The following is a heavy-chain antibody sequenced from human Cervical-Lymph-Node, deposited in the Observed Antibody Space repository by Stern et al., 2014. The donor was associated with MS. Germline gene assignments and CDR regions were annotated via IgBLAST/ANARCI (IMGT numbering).Heavy chain of an antibody. CDR3: ARLGGPSSY. CDR2: TTPIFDTA. J-gene: IGHJ4*02. Sequence: VQLVQSGAEVKKPGSSVKVSCKASGGTFTSYVISWVRQASGQGLEWMGGTTPIFDTANYAQKFQGKVTITADKSTSTAYMELNRLTFEDTAIYYCARLGGPSSYWGQGTLVTVSS. D-gene: IGHD3-10*01. CDR1: GGTFTSYV. V-gene: IGHV1-69*06.